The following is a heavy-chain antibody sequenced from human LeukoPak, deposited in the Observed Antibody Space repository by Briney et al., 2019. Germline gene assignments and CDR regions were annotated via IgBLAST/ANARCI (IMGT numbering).Heavy chain of an antibody. CDR3: AREGHGFDV. J-gene: IGHJ3*01. V-gene: IGHV3-7*01. Sequence: PGRSLRPSCVGSGFTFSSQYISWVRQAPGKGLEWVANIEGDGGHRNYVDSVKVRFTISRDNPKNSLYLQMNSLRAEYTAVYYCAREGHGFDVWGRGTMVTVTS. CDR2: IEGDGGHR. CDR1: GFTFSSQY.